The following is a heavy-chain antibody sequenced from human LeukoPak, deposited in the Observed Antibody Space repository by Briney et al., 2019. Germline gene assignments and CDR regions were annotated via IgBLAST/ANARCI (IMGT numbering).Heavy chain of an antibody. CDR3: ARDADSSGWSWFDP. CDR1: GGSISSYY. Sequence: SETLSLTCTVSGGSISSYYWSWIRQPPGKGLEWIGYIYYSGSTNYNPSLKSRVTISVDASKNQFSLKLSSVTAADTAVYYCARDADSSGWSWFDPWGQGTLVTVSS. D-gene: IGHD6-19*01. V-gene: IGHV4-59*01. CDR2: IYYSGST. J-gene: IGHJ5*02.